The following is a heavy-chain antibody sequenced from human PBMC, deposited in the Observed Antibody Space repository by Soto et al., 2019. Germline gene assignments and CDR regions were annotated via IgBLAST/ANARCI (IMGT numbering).Heavy chain of an antibody. J-gene: IGHJ6*03. CDR3: ARTATTRIRSYMGV. Sequence: QLQLQESGPGLVKPSETLSLTCTVSGGSMSGSGHYWGWIRQPPGKGLEWTGSVSYSGTTYYNPTLNSRVARSDDTSRNQISLTLSSVAAAATDVYHGARTATTRIRSYMGVRGKGTTVTFSS. V-gene: IGHV4-39*01. D-gene: IGHD5-12*01. CDR2: VSYSGTT. CDR1: GGSMSGSGHY.